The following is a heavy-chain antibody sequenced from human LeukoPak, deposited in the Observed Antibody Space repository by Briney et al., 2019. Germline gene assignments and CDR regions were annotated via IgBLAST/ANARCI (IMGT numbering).Heavy chain of an antibody. J-gene: IGHJ4*02. CDR2: ISYDGSNK. Sequence: GRSLRLSCAASGFTFSSYGMHWVRQAPGKGLEWEAVISYDGSNKYYADTVKGRFTISRDNSKNTLYLQMNSLRAEDTAVYYCAKSFDVDTAMVRDYWGQGTLVTVSS. CDR1: GFTFSSYG. CDR3: AKSFDVDTAMVRDY. V-gene: IGHV3-30*18. D-gene: IGHD5-18*01.